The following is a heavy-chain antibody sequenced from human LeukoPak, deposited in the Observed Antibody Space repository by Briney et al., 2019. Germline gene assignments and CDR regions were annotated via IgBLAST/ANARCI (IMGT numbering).Heavy chain of an antibody. Sequence: PGGSLRLSCAASGFTFDDYAMHWVRQAPGKGLEWVSGISWNSGSIGYADSVKGRFTISRDNAKNSLYLQMNSLRAEDMALYYCAKDRSSSGWINDAFDIWGQGTMVTASS. D-gene: IGHD6-19*01. J-gene: IGHJ3*02. CDR3: AKDRSSSGWINDAFDI. CDR2: ISWNSGSI. V-gene: IGHV3-9*03. CDR1: GFTFDDYA.